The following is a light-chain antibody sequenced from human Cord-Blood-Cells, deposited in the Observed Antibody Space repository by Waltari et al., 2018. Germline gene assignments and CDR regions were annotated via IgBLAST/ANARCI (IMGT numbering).Light chain of an antibody. CDR1: SSDFGGYNY. CDR2: AVS. CDR3: SSYTSSSTLV. Sequence: QSALTQPASVSGSPGQSITISCTGTSSDFGGYNYVSWYQQHPGKAPKLMIYAVSNRPSGVSNRFSGSKSGNTASLTISGLQAEDEADYYCSSYTSSSTLVFGGGTKLTVL. V-gene: IGLV2-14*01. J-gene: IGLJ2*01.